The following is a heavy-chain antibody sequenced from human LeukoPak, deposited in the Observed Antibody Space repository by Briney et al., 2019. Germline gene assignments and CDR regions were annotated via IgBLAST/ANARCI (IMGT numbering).Heavy chain of an antibody. CDR1: DGSISSYY. V-gene: IGHV4-59*01. CDR3: ARGVDTEALDY. Sequence: KPSETLSLPCTVSDGSISSYYWSWIRQPPGKGLEWIGYIHYSGSTKYNPSLKSRVTISVDTSKNQFSLKLRSVTAADTAVYYCARGVDTEALDYWGQGTLVTVSS. CDR2: IHYSGST. J-gene: IGHJ4*02. D-gene: IGHD5-18*01.